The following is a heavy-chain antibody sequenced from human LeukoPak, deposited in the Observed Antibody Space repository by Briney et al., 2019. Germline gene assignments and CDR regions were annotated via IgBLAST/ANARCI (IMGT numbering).Heavy chain of an antibody. Sequence: TGGSLRLSCAASGFSVTTSYMGWVRQAPGKGLEWVSVTYSGGSTSHADSVKGRFTISRDNSKNTLYLQMNSLRAEDTAVYYCAKDRGSGWYFGWFDPWGQGTLVTVSS. CDR1: GFSVTTSY. J-gene: IGHJ5*02. CDR3: AKDRGSGWYFGWFDP. D-gene: IGHD6-19*01. V-gene: IGHV3-53*01. CDR2: TYSGGST.